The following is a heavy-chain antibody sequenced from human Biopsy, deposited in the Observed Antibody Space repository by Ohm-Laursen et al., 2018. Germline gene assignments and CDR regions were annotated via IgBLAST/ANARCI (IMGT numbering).Heavy chain of an antibody. CDR2: VYYTGST. J-gene: IGHJ2*01. D-gene: IGHD3-22*01. V-gene: IGHV4-59*02. CDR3: ARDRGYYSDRTVPGYFDL. CDR1: GDSVTKYY. Sequence: TLSLTCIVSGDSVTKYYWSWIRQPPGKGLEWIGYVYYTGSTDYNPSLQSRVTISVDTSKNHFSLRLRSVTPADTAIYYRARDRGYYSDRTVPGYFDLWGRGTLVTVSS.